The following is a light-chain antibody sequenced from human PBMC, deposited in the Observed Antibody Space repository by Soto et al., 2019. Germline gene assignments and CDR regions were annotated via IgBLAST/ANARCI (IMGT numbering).Light chain of an antibody. CDR1: SSNIASNT. V-gene: IGLV1-44*01. CDR2: SND. Sequence: VLAQPPSASGTPGQRVTVSCSGSSSNIASNTVNWYQQLQGTAPKLLIYSNDQRPSGVPDRFSASKSGTSASLAISGLQSEDEADYYCASWDDSLNGHVFGTGTKVTVL. CDR3: ASWDDSLNGHV. J-gene: IGLJ1*01.